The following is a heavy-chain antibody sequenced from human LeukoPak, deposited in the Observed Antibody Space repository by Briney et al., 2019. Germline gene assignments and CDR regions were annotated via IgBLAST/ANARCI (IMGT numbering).Heavy chain of an antibody. CDR2: MDPNSGNT. V-gene: IGHV1-8*01. D-gene: IGHD2-21*02. CDR3: AREGTTRRRNCGGDCYNLRY. CDR1: GYTFTSYD. J-gene: IGHJ4*02. Sequence: GASVKVSCKASGYTFTSYDINWVRQATGQGLEWMGWMDPNSGNTGYAQKFQGRVTMTRNTSISTAYMELSSLRSEDTAVYYCAREGTTRRRNCGGDCYNLRYWGQGTLVTVSS.